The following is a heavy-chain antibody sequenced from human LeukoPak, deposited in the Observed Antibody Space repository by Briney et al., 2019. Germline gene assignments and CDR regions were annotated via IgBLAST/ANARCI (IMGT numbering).Heavy chain of an antibody. Sequence: GASVKVSCEASGYTFTAYYMHWVRQAPGQGLEWMGWMNRNGGTKYAPKFQGRFTMTRDTSSSTVYMELSRLRSDDTAVYYCARERDATGYSPLDPWGQGTLVTVSS. D-gene: IGHD3-9*01. V-gene: IGHV1-2*02. CDR1: GYTFTAYY. CDR3: ARERDATGYSPLDP. CDR2: MNRNGGT. J-gene: IGHJ5*02.